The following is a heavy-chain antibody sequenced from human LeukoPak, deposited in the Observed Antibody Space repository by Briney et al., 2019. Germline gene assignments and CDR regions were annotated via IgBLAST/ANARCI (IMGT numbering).Heavy chain of an antibody. CDR1: GGSISSGSYY. CDR2: IYTSGST. Sequence: PSQTLSLTCTVSGGSISSGSYYWSWIRQPAGKGLEWIGRIYTSGSTNYNPSLKSRVTISVDTSKNQFSLKLSSVTAADTAVYYCARGARAITMVRGVRGFDYWGQGTLVTVSS. D-gene: IGHD3-10*01. V-gene: IGHV4-61*02. CDR3: ARGARAITMVRGVRGFDY. J-gene: IGHJ4*02.